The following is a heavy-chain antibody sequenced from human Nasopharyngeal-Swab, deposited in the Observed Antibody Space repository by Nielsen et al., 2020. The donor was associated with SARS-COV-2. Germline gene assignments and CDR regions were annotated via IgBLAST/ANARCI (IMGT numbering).Heavy chain of an antibody. D-gene: IGHD3-10*01. CDR1: GFPFTNFG. CDR3: AKASQFLWFGQFRSDAFDV. V-gene: IGHV3-30*18. Sequence: GGSLRLSCAASGFPFTNFGMHWIRQAPGKGLEWVAVISYEGSKKSYADCVKGRFAISRDHSTNTLYLQMDSLGPDDAAVYYCAKASQFLWFGQFRSDAFDVWGRGTMVTVPS. CDR2: ISYEGSKK. J-gene: IGHJ3*01.